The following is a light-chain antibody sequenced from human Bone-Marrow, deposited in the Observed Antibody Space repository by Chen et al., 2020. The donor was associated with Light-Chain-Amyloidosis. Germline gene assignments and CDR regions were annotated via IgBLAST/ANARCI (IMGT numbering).Light chain of an antibody. CDR3: QSTNSRDTSYF. V-gene: IGLV3-25*03. Sequence: SSELTQPPSVSVSPGQTASISCSGHVLPKQYVYWYQQKPGQAPVVVLYRNTERPSGIPERFSGSSPGSTVTLTIRGVQAEDEADYYCQSTNSRDTSYFFGGGTKVTVL. J-gene: IGLJ1*01. CDR1: VLPKQY. CDR2: RNT.